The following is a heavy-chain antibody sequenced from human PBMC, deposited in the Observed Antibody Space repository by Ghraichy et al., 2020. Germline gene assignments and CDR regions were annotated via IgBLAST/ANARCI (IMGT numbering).Heavy chain of an antibody. D-gene: IGHD3-22*01. V-gene: IGHV4-38-2*01. Sequence: SETLSLTCAVSGYSISSGYYWGWIRQPPGKGLEWIGSIYHSGSTYYNPSLKSRVTISVDTSKNQFSLKLSSVTAADTAVYYCARFLIGPRGTLPRPSKSQYYYDSSGYYYSWGQGTLVTVSS. CDR3: ARFLIGPRGTLPRPSKSQYYYDSSGYYYS. J-gene: IGHJ4*02. CDR2: IYHSGST. CDR1: GYSISSGYY.